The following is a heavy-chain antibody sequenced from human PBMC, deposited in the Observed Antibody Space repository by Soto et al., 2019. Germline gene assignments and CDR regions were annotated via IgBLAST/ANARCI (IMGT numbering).Heavy chain of an antibody. CDR1: GFTFSTYG. Sequence: DVQLLESGGGLVQWGGALRLACVTSGFTFSTYGMPWVLQAPGKGLERVSYGGSGGSRYDAESVKGRFTISRDNPKDTLALEMNSLSAEDTATYYCVKFRGRAYPYYYMDVWGKGTTVTVSS. J-gene: IGHJ6*03. CDR2: GGSGGSR. CDR3: VKFRGRAYPYYYMDV. D-gene: IGHD3-10*01. V-gene: IGHV3-23*01.